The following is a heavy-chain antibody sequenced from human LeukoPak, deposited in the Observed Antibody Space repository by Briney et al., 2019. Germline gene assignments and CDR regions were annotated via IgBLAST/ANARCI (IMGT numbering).Heavy chain of an antibody. Sequence: SETLSLTCTVSGGSISSYYWSWIRQPAGKGLEWIGRIYTSGSTNYNPSLKSRVTMSVDTSKNQFSLKLSSVTAADTAVYYCARDRSYSSSWYGGLDAFDIWGQGTTVTVSS. CDR2: IYTSGST. V-gene: IGHV4-4*07. CDR1: GGSISSYY. CDR3: ARDRSYSSSWYGGLDAFDI. D-gene: IGHD6-13*01. J-gene: IGHJ3*02.